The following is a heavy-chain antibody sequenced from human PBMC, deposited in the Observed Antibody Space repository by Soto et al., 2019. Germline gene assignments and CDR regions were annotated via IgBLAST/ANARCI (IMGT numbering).Heavy chain of an antibody. D-gene: IGHD6-6*01. CDR3: ARRARPDFYYMDV. CDR2: ISSNGVGT. J-gene: IGHJ6*03. V-gene: IGHV3-64*01. Sequence: EVQLAESGGGLAQPGGSLRLSCAASGFTLSGYAMDWVRQAPGKGLEYVSGISSNGVGTYSANSVQGRFTISRDNSQNTVYLQMGSLRPEDMAVYYCARRARPDFYYMDVWGKGTTVTVS. CDR1: GFTLSGYA.